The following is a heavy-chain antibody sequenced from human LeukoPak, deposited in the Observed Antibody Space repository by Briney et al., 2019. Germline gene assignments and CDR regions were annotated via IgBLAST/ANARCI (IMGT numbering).Heavy chain of an antibody. CDR1: AGSITSYY. Sequence: SETLSLTCTVSAGSITSYYWSWIRQPAGKGLEWIGRIYTSGSTSYNPSLKSRVTMSVDTSKNQFSLKLSSVTAADTAVYYCARAGTVTTAEHYYYYYYMDVWGKGTTVTVSS. CDR3: ARAGTVTTAEHYYYYYYMDV. D-gene: IGHD4-11*01. V-gene: IGHV4-4*07. CDR2: IYTSGST. J-gene: IGHJ6*03.